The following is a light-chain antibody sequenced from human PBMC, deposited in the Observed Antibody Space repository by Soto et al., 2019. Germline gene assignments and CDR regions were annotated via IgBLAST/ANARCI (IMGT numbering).Light chain of an antibody. CDR1: QGIRND. J-gene: IGKJ1*01. CDR2: AAS. Sequence: AIQMTQSPSSLSASVGDRVTITFRASQGIRNDLGWYQQKPGKAPKLLIYAASSLQSGVPSRFSGSGSGTDFTLTISSLQPEDFATYYFLQDYNYPWTFVQGTKVEIK. V-gene: IGKV1-6*01. CDR3: LQDYNYPWT.